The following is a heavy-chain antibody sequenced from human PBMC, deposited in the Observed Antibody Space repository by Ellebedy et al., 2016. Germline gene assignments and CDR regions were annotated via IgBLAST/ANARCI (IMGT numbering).Heavy chain of an antibody. CDR3: YYGHYSAS. D-gene: IGHD4-17*01. CDR1: GFTFRNFF. CDR2: ISAGGDIT. Sequence: GGSLRLXCVASGFTFRNFFMSWVRQAPGGGLEWVSTISAGGDITFSADSVKGRFTISRDNSRDTLYLQMNSLRAEDTAVYYCYYGHYSASWGQGTLVTVS. V-gene: IGHV3-23*01. J-gene: IGHJ4*02.